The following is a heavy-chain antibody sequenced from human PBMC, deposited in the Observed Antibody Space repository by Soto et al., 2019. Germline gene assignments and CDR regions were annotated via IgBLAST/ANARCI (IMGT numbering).Heavy chain of an antibody. J-gene: IGHJ4*02. CDR3: XXXXGSHPGD. CDR2: IYHSGST. CDR1: XXXXXXXXX. V-gene: IGHV4-4*02. Sequence: QVHLEESGPGLVRPSGTLSLTCAVSXXXXXXXXXXXWVRQPPGKGLEWIGEIYHSGSTNYNPSLKSRVXXXVVXXXXXXXXXXXXXXXXXXXXXXXXXXXGSHPGDWGQGTLVSVSS. D-gene: IGHD6-13*01.